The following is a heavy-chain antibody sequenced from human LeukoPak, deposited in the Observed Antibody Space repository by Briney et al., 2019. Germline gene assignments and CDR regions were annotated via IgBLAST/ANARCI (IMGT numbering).Heavy chain of an antibody. J-gene: IGHJ5*02. Sequence: PGGSLRLSCAASGFTFSSYWMSWVRQAPGKGLEWVANIKQDGSEKYYVDSVKGRFTISRDNAKNSLYLQMNSLRAEDTAVYYCARCITMISFWFDPWGQGTLVTVSS. V-gene: IGHV3-7*01. CDR3: ARCITMISFWFDP. CDR1: GFTFSSYW. CDR2: IKQDGSEK. D-gene: IGHD3-22*01.